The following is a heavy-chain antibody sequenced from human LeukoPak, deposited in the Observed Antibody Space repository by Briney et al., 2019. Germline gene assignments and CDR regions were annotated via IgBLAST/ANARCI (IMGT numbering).Heavy chain of an antibody. Sequence: PGGSLRLSCAASGFTFSSYGMHWVRQAPGKGLEWVSAISGSGGSTYYADSVKGRFTISRDNSKNTLYLQMNSLRAEDTAVYYCAKERAGTTAFDYWGQGTLVTVSS. CDR2: ISGSGGST. CDR1: GFTFSSYG. CDR3: AKERAGTTAFDY. V-gene: IGHV3-23*01. J-gene: IGHJ4*02. D-gene: IGHD4-17*01.